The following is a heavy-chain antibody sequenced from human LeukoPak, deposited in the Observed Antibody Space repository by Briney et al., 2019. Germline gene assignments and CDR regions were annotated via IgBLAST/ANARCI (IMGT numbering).Heavy chain of an antibody. CDR2: ISGSGGST. V-gene: IGHV3-23*01. J-gene: IGHJ4*02. Sequence: PGGSLRLSCAASGFTFSSSAMSWVRQAPGKGLEWVSAISGSGGSTYYADSVKGRFTISRDNSKNTLYLQMNSLRAEDTAVYYCASITFGGVIVMRFDYWGQGTLVTVSS. D-gene: IGHD3-16*02. CDR1: GFTFSSSA. CDR3: ASITFGGVIVMRFDY.